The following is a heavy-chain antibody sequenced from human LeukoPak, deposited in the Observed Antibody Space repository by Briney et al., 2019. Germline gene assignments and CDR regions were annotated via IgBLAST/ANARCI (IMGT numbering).Heavy chain of an antibody. J-gene: IGHJ3*02. D-gene: IGHD3-16*01. CDR1: GFSFSTFV. CDR2: IRPDGSHI. Sequence: PGGSLRLSCAASGFSFSTFVMHWVRQAPGKGLEWVAVIRPDGSHISYVGPVKGRFTISRDNAKNMLYLQVNSLRAEDTAIYYCTRNGGGLGIWGQGTMVTVS. V-gene: IGHV3-33*01. CDR3: TRNGGGLGI.